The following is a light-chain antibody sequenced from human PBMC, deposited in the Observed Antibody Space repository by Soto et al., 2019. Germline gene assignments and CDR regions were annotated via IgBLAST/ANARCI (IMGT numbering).Light chain of an antibody. CDR2: DVN. CDR3: TSWTTSTTMI. Sequence: QSVLTQPASVSGSPGQSITISCTGTSSDIGANNFVSWYQQHPGKAPKLMLYDVNIRHSGVSNRFSGSKSGNTASLTISGLQAEDEDDYYCTSWTTSTTMIFGGGTKVTVL. V-gene: IGLV2-14*03. CDR1: SSDIGANNF. J-gene: IGLJ2*01.